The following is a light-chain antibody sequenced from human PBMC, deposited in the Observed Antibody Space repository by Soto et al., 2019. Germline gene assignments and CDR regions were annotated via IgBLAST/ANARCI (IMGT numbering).Light chain of an antibody. J-gene: IGKJ1*01. Sequence: EIVLTQSPGTLSLSPGERATLSCRASQSVSSSYLAWYQQKPGQAPRLLIYGASTRATGIPDRFSGSGSGTEFTLTISTLEPEDFAVYYCQQHGSSRWTFGQGTKVEFK. CDR3: QQHGSSRWT. CDR2: GAS. V-gene: IGKV3-20*01. CDR1: QSVSSSY.